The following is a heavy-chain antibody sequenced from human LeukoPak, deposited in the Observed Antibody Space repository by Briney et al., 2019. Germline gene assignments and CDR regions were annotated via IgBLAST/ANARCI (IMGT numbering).Heavy chain of an antibody. D-gene: IGHD3-3*01. V-gene: IGHV3-23*01. CDR3: AKDRGSPATIFGVVIMAPGPYFDY. CDR1: GFTFSSYA. CDR2: TNGSGGTT. Sequence: PGGTLRLSCATSGFTFSSYAMSGVRQAPGKGLEWISATNGSGGTTYYANSVKGRFTISRDNSKNTLYLQMNSLRAEDTAVYYCAKDRGSPATIFGVVIMAPGPYFDYWGQGTLVTVSS. J-gene: IGHJ4*02.